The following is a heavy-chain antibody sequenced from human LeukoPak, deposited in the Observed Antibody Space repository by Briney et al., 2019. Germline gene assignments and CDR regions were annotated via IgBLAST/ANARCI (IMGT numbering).Heavy chain of an antibody. D-gene: IGHD2-15*01. J-gene: IGHJ6*02. CDR3: ATIGGSCYDCRGNPEYYGMDI. CDR1: GYTFTGYY. CDR2: INPNSGST. V-gene: IGHV1-2*02. Sequence: ASVKLSCKASGYTFTGYYMHWVRQAPGQGLEWMGGINPNSGSTYYAQKFKGRVTMTRDTSISTAYMELSRLRSDDTAVYYCATIGGSCYDCRGNPEYYGMDIWGQGTTVTVSS.